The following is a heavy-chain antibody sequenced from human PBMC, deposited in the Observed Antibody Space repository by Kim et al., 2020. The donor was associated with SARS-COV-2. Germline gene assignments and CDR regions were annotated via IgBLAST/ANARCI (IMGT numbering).Heavy chain of an antibody. D-gene: IGHD3-3*01. J-gene: IGHJ4*02. V-gene: IGHV1-69*01. CDR3: ALSQLTIFGVNDY. Sequence: YAQKFQGRVTITADESTSTAYMELSSLRSEDTAVYYCALSQLTIFGVNDYWGQGTLVTVSS.